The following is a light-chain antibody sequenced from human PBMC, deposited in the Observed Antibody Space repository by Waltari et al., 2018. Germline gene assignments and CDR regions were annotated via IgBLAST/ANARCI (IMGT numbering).Light chain of an antibody. J-gene: IGKJ2*01. CDR3: QQVDNWS. Sequence: EIVMTQSPATLSVSPGERATLSCRASQSVSTTLAWYQQKPGQAPRLLIYGASTRATGIPARFSGSGSGTEFTLTISSLQSADFAIYYCQQVDNWSFGQGTKLEIK. CDR1: QSVSTT. CDR2: GAS. V-gene: IGKV3-15*01.